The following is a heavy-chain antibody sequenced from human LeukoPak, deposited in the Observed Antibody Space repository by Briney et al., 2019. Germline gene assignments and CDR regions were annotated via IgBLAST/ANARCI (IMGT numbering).Heavy chain of an antibody. Sequence: GESLKISCEASGYTFTHQWIGWVRQMPGTGLEWVGIIYHRDSDTIYSPSFQGHVTISADTSINTAYLEWRSLEASDTAMYYCARHSDVVGAIWGQGTQVTVSS. CDR2: IYHRDSDT. CDR3: ARHSDVVGAI. J-gene: IGHJ4*02. D-gene: IGHD3-16*01. CDR1: GYTFTHQW. V-gene: IGHV5-51*01.